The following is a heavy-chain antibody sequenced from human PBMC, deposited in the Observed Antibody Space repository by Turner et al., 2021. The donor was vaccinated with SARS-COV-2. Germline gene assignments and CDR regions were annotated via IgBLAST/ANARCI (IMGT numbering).Heavy chain of an antibody. CDR3: ARLMDTAMDYYGMDV. CDR1: GGPISRSRYY. Sequence: QLPLQESCPGPVKHSVTLSLPCPVLGGPISRSRYYWGWSLQPPGKGLGWIGCIYYSGITYYNPSLKSRVTISVDTSKNQCSLKLSSVTAADTAVYYCARLMDTAMDYYGMDVWGQGTTVTVSS. V-gene: IGHV4-39*01. D-gene: IGHD5-18*01. CDR2: IYYSGIT. J-gene: IGHJ6*02.